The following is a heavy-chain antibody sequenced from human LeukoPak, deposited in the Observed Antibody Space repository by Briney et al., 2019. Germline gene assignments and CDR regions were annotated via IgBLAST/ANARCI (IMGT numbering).Heavy chain of an antibody. V-gene: IGHV4-34*01. D-gene: IGHD2-2*01. CDR1: GGSFSGYY. J-gene: IGHJ4*02. CDR3: AREGASCYDY. CDR2: INHSGST. Sequence: SETLSLTCAVYGGSFSGYYWGWIRQPPGKGLEWIGEINHSGSTNYNPSLKSRVTISVDTSKNQFSLKLSSVTAADTAVYYCAREGASCYDYWGQGTLVTVSS.